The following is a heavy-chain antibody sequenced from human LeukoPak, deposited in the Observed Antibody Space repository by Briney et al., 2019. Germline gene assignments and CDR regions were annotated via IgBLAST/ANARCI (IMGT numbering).Heavy chain of an antibody. J-gene: IGHJ4*02. CDR1: GGSISNYY. V-gene: IGHV4-59*01. CDR2: ISYSGST. D-gene: IGHD2-15*01. CDR3: ARVGNCSGGSCYSDYFEY. Sequence: SETLSLTSIVSGGSISNYYWCWNRQPQGNGLEWIGYISYSGSTNYNPSLKSRDTISVDTSKNQLSLRLSAVTAADTDVYYCARVGNCSGGSCYSDYFEYWGQGTLVTVSS.